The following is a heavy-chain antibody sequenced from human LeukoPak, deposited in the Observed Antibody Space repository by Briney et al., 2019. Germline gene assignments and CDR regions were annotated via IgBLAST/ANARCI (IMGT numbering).Heavy chain of an antibody. D-gene: IGHD3-9*01. CDR3: AKSLSILTPRNAFDI. J-gene: IGHJ3*02. Sequence: GGSLRLSCAASGFTFDDYAMHWVRQAPGKGLEWVSGISWNSGSIGYADSVKGRFTISRDNAKNSLYLQMNSLRAEDTALYYCAKSLSILTPRNAFDIWGQGTMVTVSS. CDR2: ISWNSGSI. CDR1: GFTFDDYA. V-gene: IGHV3-9*01.